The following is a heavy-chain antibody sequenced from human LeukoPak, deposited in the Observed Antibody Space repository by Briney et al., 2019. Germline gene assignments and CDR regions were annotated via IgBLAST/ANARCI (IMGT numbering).Heavy chain of an antibody. J-gene: IGHJ4*02. V-gene: IGHV1-69*05. CDR3: ARSQSIAARPVSFDY. Sequence: SVKVSCKASGGTFSSYAISWVRQAPGQGLEWMGGIIPIFGTANYAQKFQGRVTITTDESTSTAYMELSSLRSEDTAVYYCARSQSIAARPVSFDYWGQGTLATVSS. CDR1: GGTFSSYA. D-gene: IGHD6-6*01. CDR2: IIPIFGTA.